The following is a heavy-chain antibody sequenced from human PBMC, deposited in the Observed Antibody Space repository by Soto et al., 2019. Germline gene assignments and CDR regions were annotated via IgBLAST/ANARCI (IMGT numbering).Heavy chain of an antibody. Sequence: GKSLKISCKGSGYSFTSYWIGWVRQMPGKGLEWMGIIYPGDSDTRYSPSFQGQVTISADKSISTAYLQWSSLKASDTAMYYCASQKDDYGDSFDYWGQGTLVTVSS. D-gene: IGHD4-17*01. J-gene: IGHJ4*02. CDR1: GYSFTSYW. CDR3: ASQKDDYGDSFDY. CDR2: IYPGDSDT. V-gene: IGHV5-51*01.